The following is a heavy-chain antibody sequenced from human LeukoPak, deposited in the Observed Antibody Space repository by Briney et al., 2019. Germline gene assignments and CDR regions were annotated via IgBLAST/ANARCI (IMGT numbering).Heavy chain of an antibody. V-gene: IGHV5-51*01. D-gene: IGHD3-10*01. CDR2: IYPGDSDT. CDR1: GYSFTTYW. Sequence: GESLKISCKGSGYSFTTYWIGWVRQMPGKGLEWMGNIYPGDSDTRDSPSFQDQVTMSADKSISTAYLQWSSLKASDTAMYYCARAFTDYYGSGGAFDIWGQGTMVTVSS. CDR3: ARAFTDYYGSGGAFDI. J-gene: IGHJ3*02.